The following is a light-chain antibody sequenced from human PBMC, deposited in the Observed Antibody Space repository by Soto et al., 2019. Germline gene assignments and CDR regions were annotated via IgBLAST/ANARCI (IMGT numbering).Light chain of an antibody. CDR1: QSISSW. CDR2: RAS. J-gene: IGKJ1*01. V-gene: IGKV1-5*03. CDR3: QQYDRASWT. Sequence: DIQMTQSPSTLSASVGDRVTITCRASQSISSWLAWYQQKPGKAPNLLIYRASTLKSGFPSRFSGSGSGTEFTLSISSLQPDDFATYYCQQYDRASWTFGPGTKVEIK.